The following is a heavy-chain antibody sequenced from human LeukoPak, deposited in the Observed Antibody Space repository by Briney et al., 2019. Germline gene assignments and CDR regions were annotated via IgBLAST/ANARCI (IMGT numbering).Heavy chain of an antibody. CDR2: IYWDDDK. D-gene: IGHD3-10*01. J-gene: IGHJ4*02. Sequence: SGPTLVKPTQTLTLTCTFSGLSLSTSGVGVGWIRQPPGKALEWLALIYWDDDKRYSPSLKSRLTITKDTSKNQVVLTMTNMDPVDTATYYCAHDGTWFGELSFDYWGQGTLVTVST. CDR1: GLSLSTSGVG. V-gene: IGHV2-5*02. CDR3: AHDGTWFGELSFDY.